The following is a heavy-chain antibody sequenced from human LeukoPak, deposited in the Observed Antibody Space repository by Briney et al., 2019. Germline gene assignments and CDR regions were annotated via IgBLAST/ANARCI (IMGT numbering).Heavy chain of an antibody. CDR3: AAMDSSGYYPFDY. J-gene: IGHJ4*02. V-gene: IGHV3-43*02. Sequence: GGSLRLSCAASGFTFDDYAMHWVRQAPGKGLEWVSLISGDGGSTYYADSVKGRFTISRDNSKNSLYLQMNSLRTEDTALYCCAAMDSSGYYPFDYWGQGTLVTVSS. CDR1: GFTFDDYA. CDR2: ISGDGGST. D-gene: IGHD3-22*01.